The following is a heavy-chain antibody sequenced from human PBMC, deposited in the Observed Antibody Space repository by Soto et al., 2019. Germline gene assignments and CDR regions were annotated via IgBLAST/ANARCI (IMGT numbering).Heavy chain of an antibody. D-gene: IGHD7-27*01. CDR1: GFTFSGSA. J-gene: IGHJ4*02. V-gene: IGHV3-73*02. CDR3: QAQTAENY. CDR2: IRSKANSYAT. Sequence: EVQLVESGGGLVQPGGSLKLSCAASGFTFSGSAMHWVRQASGKGLEWVGRIRSKANSYATAYAASVKGRFTISRDDSKNTAYLQMNSLKTEDTAMYYCQAQTAENYWGQGTLVTVSS.